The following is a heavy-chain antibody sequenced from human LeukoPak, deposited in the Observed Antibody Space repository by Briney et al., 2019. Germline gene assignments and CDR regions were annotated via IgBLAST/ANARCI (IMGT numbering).Heavy chain of an antibody. CDR1: GGTFSSYA. CDR3: ARGGDNYYGSGDLYYYYYYMDV. Sequence: SVKVSCKACGGTFSSYAISWVRQAPGQGLEWMGGIIPIFGTANYAQKFQGRVTITADRSTSTAYMELSSLRSEDTAVYYCARGGDNYYGSGDLYYYYYYMDVWGKGTTVTVSS. D-gene: IGHD3-10*01. V-gene: IGHV1-69*06. CDR2: IIPIFGTA. J-gene: IGHJ6*03.